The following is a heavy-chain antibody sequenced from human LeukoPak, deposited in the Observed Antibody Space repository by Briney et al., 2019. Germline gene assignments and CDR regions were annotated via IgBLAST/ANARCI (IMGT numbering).Heavy chain of an antibody. CDR2: VKDDGSCI. J-gene: IGHJ4*02. Sequence: GGSLRLSCAVSGFTFSAYTMHWVRQAPGKGLDWVAVVKDDGSCISYAPSVKGRFTISRDNSKNTVVLQMNSLNVDDTAIYYCARQSLGASGLDSWGQGMLVTVSS. D-gene: IGHD1-26*01. CDR1: GFTFSAYT. CDR3: ARQSLGASGLDS. V-gene: IGHV3-30*04.